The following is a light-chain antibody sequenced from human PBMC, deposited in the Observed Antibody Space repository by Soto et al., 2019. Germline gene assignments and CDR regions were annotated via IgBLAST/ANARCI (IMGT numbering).Light chain of an antibody. CDR2: DAS. Sequence: EIVLTQSPATLSLSPGESATLSCRASQSVSSYLAWYQQKPGQAPRLLIYDASNRATGIPARFSGSGSGTDFTLTISSLEPEDFAGYYCQQRNNWPLTFGGGTKGEIK. V-gene: IGKV3-11*01. J-gene: IGKJ4*01. CDR3: QQRNNWPLT. CDR1: QSVSSY.